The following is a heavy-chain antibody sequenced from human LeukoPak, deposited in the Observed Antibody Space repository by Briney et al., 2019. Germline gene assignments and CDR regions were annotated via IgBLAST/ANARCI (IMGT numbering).Heavy chain of an antibody. CDR1: GGSFSGYY. Sequence: PSETLSLTCAVYGGSFSGYYWSWIRQPPGKGLEWIGEINHSGSTSYNPSLKSRVTISVDTSKNQFSLKLSSVTAADTAVYYCARNSAGYTNRGNYYNYMDVWGKGTTVTVSS. V-gene: IGHV4-34*01. J-gene: IGHJ6*03. D-gene: IGHD5-24*01. CDR2: INHSGST. CDR3: ARNSAGYTNRGNYYNYMDV.